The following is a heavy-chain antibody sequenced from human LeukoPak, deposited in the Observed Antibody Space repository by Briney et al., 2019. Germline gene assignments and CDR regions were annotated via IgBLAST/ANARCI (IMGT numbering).Heavy chain of an antibody. Sequence: GGSLRLSCAASGFTFSLYWMNWVRRAPGKGLEWVANIKQDGSEKNYVDSVKGRFTISRDNSKNTLYLQMNSLRAEDTAVYYCAKDLGDYGDQALDYWGQGTLVTVSS. D-gene: IGHD4-17*01. V-gene: IGHV3-7*01. J-gene: IGHJ4*02. CDR1: GFTFSLYW. CDR2: IKQDGSEK. CDR3: AKDLGDYGDQALDY.